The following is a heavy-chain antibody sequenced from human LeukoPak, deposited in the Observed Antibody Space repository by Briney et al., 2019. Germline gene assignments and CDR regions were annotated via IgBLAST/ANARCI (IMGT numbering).Heavy chain of an antibody. CDR2: IIPILGIA. V-gene: IGHV1-69*04. CDR3: AAWVPAANGFDY. D-gene: IGHD2-2*01. Sequence: GASVKVSCKASGGTFSSYAISWVRQAPGQGLEWMGRIIPILGIANYAQKFQGRVTITADKSTCTAYMELSSLRSEDTAVYYCAAWVPAANGFDYWGQGTLVTVSS. CDR1: GGTFSSYA. J-gene: IGHJ4*02.